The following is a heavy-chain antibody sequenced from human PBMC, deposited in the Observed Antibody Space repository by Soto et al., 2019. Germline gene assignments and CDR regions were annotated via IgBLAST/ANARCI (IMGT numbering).Heavy chain of an antibody. Sequence: QVQLQQWGAGLLKPSETLSLTCAVYGGSFSGYYWSWIRQPPGKGLEWIGEINHSGSTNYNPSLKGRVTLSGDTSKNQFFLKLSSGTAADTAVYYCARGPTPSFYYYHYLGVWGKGTPVPVSS. V-gene: IGHV4-34*01. D-gene: IGHD2-15*01. J-gene: IGHJ6*03. CDR1: GGSFSGYY. CDR2: INHSGST. CDR3: ARGPTPSFYYYHYLGV.